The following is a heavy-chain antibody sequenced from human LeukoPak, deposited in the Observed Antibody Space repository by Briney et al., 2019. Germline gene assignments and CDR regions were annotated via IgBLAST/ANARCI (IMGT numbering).Heavy chain of an antibody. J-gene: IGHJ4*02. V-gene: IGHV4-38-2*01. D-gene: IGHD2-15*01. CDR3: ARASGELRIDY. CDR1: GYSISSGYY. Sequence: SETLSITCAVSGYSISSGYYWGWIRQPPGKGLEWIGSIYHSGSTYYNPSLKSRVTISVDTSKNQFSLKLSSVTAADTAVYYCARASGELRIDYWGQGTLVTVSS. CDR2: IYHSGST.